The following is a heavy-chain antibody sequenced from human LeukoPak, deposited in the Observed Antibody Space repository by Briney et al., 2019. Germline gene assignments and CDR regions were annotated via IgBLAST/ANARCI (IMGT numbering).Heavy chain of an antibody. V-gene: IGHV3-74*01. CDR2: INSDGSTP. J-gene: IGHJ4*02. CDR1: GFTIIPYW. D-gene: IGHD3-10*01. Sequence: GTLRLSCAASGFTIIPYWQHCILQSPPKARVRVSRINSDGSTPTYADFVKGRFTISRDNAKNMVYLQMNSLRAEDTAVYYCARAFGSGSQLINYFDFWGQGTLVTVSS. CDR3: ARAFGSGSQLINYFDF.